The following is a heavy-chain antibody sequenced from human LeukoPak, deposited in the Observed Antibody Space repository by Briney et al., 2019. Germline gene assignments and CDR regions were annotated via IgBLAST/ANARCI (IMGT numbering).Heavy chain of an antibody. V-gene: IGHV4-59*12. Sequence: SETLSLTCTVSGGSFSSYYWSWIRQPPGKGLEWIGYIYYSGSTKYNPSLKSRVTISVDTSKNQFSLKLSSVTAADTAVYYCAREGGSSGWNDAFDIWGQGTMVTVSS. J-gene: IGHJ3*02. D-gene: IGHD6-19*01. CDR1: GGSFSSYY. CDR2: IYYSGST. CDR3: AREGGSSGWNDAFDI.